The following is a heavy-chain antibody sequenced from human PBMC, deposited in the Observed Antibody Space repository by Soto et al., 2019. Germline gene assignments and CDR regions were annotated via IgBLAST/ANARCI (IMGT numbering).Heavy chain of an antibody. J-gene: IGHJ6*02. CDR2: IYPGDSDT. CDR3: AGRRGSGKNYDGVDV. V-gene: IGHV5-51*01. CDR1: GYSFTSYL. Sequence: PGESPKISCKDSGYSFTSYLIGSVRQMPGKGLEWMGIIYPGDSDTRYSPSFQGQVTISADKSISTAYLQWSSLKASDTAMYYCAGRRGSGKNYDGVDVWGQGTTVTVPS.